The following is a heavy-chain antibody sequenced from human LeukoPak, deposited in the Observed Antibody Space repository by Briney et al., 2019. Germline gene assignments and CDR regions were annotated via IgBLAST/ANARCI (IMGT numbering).Heavy chain of an antibody. CDR1: GYSISSGYQ. Sequence: SETLSLTCGVSGYSISSGYQWAWIRQSPGKGLEWIGSIYHSGSAHYNPSLKSRVTISVETSKNQFSLDMYSVTAADTAVYYCARDPRWLTPDCTSTSCYENYFDPWGQGTLVTVSS. D-gene: IGHD2-2*01. J-gene: IGHJ5*02. V-gene: IGHV4-38-2*02. CDR3: ARDPRWLTPDCTSTSCYENYFDP. CDR2: IYHSGSA.